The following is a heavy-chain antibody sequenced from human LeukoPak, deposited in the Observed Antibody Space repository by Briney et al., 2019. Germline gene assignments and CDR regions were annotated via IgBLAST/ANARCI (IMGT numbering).Heavy chain of an antibody. Sequence: ASVKVSCKASGYTFTGYYMHWVRQAPGQGLEWMGWINPNSGGTNYAQKFQGWVTMTRDTSISTAYMELSRLRSDDTAVYYCARFSRYGDYAYFDLWGRGTLVTVSS. V-gene: IGHV1-2*04. CDR2: INPNSGGT. CDR3: ARFSRYGDYAYFDL. D-gene: IGHD4-17*01. CDR1: GYTFTGYY. J-gene: IGHJ2*01.